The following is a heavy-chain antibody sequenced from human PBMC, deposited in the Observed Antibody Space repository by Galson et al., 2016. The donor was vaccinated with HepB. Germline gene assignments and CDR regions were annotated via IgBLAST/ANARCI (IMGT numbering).Heavy chain of an antibody. CDR1: GFTFSGSA. J-gene: IGHJ6*02. CDR2: IRSKANSYAT. D-gene: IGHD1-14*01. V-gene: IGHV3-73*01. CDR3: ARDRIPDRYYGLSV. Sequence: SLRLSCAASGFTFSGSAMHWVRQASGKGLEWVGRIRSKANSYATAYAASVKGRFTISRDDSKNTAYLQMNSLKTEDTAVYYCARDRIPDRYYGLSVWGHGTTVTVSS.